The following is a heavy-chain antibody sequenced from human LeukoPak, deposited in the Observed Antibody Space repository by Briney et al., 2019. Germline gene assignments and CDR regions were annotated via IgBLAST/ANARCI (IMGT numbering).Heavy chain of an antibody. CDR2: IKSRIEGGTI. CDR3: ARAMYTSSRYYFDY. V-gene: IGHV3-15*01. J-gene: IGHJ4*02. CDR1: GFTFSSAW. Sequence: GGSLRLSCAVSGFTFSSAWMNWVRQAPGKGLEWVGRIKSRIEGGTIDYAAPVKGRFTISRDNVKNSLYLQMNSLRAEDTAVYYCARAMYTSSRYYFDYWGQGTLVTVSS. D-gene: IGHD6-13*01.